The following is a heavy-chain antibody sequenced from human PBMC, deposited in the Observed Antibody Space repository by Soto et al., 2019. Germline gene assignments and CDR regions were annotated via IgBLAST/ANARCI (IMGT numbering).Heavy chain of an antibody. J-gene: IGHJ5*02. V-gene: IGHV3-49*03. Sequence: PGGSLRLSCTASGFTFGDYAMSWFRQAPGKGLEWVGFIRSKAYGGTTEYAASVKGRFTISRDDSKSIAYLQMNSLKTEDTAVYYCTSRRQLVSIVRDWFDPWGQGTLVTVSS. CDR2: IRSKAYGGTT. CDR1: GFTFGDYA. CDR3: TSRRQLVSIVRDWFDP. D-gene: IGHD6-6*01.